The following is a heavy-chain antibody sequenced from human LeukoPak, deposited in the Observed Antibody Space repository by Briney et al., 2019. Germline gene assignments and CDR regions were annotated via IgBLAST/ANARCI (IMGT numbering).Heavy chain of an antibody. J-gene: IGHJ4*02. CDR3: AKRGRGYCSSTSCHIDY. CDR1: GFTFSTYA. D-gene: IGHD2-2*01. V-gene: IGHV3-23*01. Sequence: GGSLRLSCAASGFTFSTYAMSWVRQAPGKGLEWVSAISGSGGSTYYADSVKGRFTISRDNSKNTLYLQMNSLRAEDTAVYYCAKRGRGYCSSTSCHIDYWGQGTLVTVSS. CDR2: ISGSGGST.